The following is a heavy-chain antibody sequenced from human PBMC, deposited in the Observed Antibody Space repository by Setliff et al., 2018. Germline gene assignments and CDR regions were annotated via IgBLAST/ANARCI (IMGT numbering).Heavy chain of an antibody. D-gene: IGHD3-10*01. CDR3: ARDRLLWFGELTNYYYYYYMDV. CDR2: ISSSSSYI. Sequence: GGSLRLSCAASGFTFSSYSMNWVRQAPGKGLEWVSSISSSSSYIYYADSVKGRFTISRDNAKNSLYLQMNSLRAEDTAVYYCARDRLLWFGELTNYYYYYYMDVWGKGTTVTVSS. CDR1: GFTFSSYS. J-gene: IGHJ6*03. V-gene: IGHV3-21*01.